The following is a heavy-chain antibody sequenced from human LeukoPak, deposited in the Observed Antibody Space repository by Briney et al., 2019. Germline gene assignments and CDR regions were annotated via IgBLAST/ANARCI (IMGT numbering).Heavy chain of an antibody. V-gene: IGHV3-74*01. CDR1: GFTFSNYM. CDR2: IKSDGITI. Sequence: GGSLRLSCAASGFTFSNYMMHWVRQAPGKGLVWVSRIKSDGITITYADSVKGRFTISRDNAKNTLYLQMNSLRAEDTAVYYCARDQPFDYWGQGTLVTVSS. CDR3: ARDQPFDY. J-gene: IGHJ4*02.